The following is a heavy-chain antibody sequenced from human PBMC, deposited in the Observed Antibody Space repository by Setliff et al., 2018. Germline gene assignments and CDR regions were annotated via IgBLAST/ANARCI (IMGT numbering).Heavy chain of an antibody. J-gene: IGHJ4*02. D-gene: IGHD2-8*02. CDR3: TVYNTGSSKDHY. CDR1: GGSFSGYY. Sequence: ETLSLTCTVYGGSFSGYYWSWIRQPPGKGLEWIGEINHSGSTNYNPSLKSRVTISVDTSKNQFSLKLSSVTAADTALYYCTVYNTGSSKDHYWGQGTPVTVSS. CDR2: INHSGST. V-gene: IGHV4-34*01.